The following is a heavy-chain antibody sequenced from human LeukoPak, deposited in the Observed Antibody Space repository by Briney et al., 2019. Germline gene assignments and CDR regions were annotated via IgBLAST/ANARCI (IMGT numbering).Heavy chain of an antibody. V-gene: IGHV4-34*01. Sequence: SETLSLTCAVYGGSFSGYYWSWIRQPPGKGLEWIGEINHSGSTNYNPSLKSRVTISVDTSKNQFSLKLSSVTAADTAVYYCARESSSWYSYGMDVWGQGTTVTVSS. D-gene: IGHD6-13*01. CDR2: INHSGST. CDR3: ARESSSWYSYGMDV. J-gene: IGHJ6*02. CDR1: GGSFSGYY.